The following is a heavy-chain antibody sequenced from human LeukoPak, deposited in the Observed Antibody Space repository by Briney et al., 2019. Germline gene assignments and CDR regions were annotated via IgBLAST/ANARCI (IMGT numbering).Heavy chain of an antibody. V-gene: IGHV3-48*01. Sequence: PGGSLRLSCAASGFTFSSYTMNWVRQAPGKGLEWVSYISSGNSNIYYADSVKGRFTISRDNAKNSLYLQMNSLRAEDTAVYYCARDPHYYDSSGYYGVLSLGAFDIWGQGTMVTVSS. CDR3: ARDPHYYDSSGYYGVLSLGAFDI. CDR1: GFTFSSYT. D-gene: IGHD3-22*01. J-gene: IGHJ3*02. CDR2: ISSGNSNI.